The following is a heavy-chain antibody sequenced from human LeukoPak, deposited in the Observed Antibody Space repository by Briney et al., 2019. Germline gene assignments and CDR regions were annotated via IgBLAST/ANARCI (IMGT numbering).Heavy chain of an antibody. CDR1: GFTFSSYA. D-gene: IGHD5-24*01. CDR2: ISYDGSNK. V-gene: IGHV3-30*04. CDR3: AKDHVRDCFDY. Sequence: GGSLRLSCAASGFTFSSYAMHWVRQAPGKGLEWVAVISYDGSNKYYADSVKGRFTISRDNFKNTLYLQMNSLRAEDTAVYYCAKDHVRDCFDYWGQGTLVTVSS. J-gene: IGHJ4*02.